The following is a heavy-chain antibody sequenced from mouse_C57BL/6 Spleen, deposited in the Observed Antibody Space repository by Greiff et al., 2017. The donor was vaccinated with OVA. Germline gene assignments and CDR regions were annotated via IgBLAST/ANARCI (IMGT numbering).Heavy chain of an antibody. V-gene: IGHV1-59*01. D-gene: IGHD4-1*01. CDR2: IDPSDSYT. Sequence: VQLQQPGAELVRPGTSVKLSCKASGYTFTSYWMHWVKQRPGQGLEWIGVIDPSDSYTNYNQKFKGKATLTVDTSSSTAYMQLSSLTSEDSAVYDCASWTGTREYWGQGTTLTVSS. J-gene: IGHJ2*01. CDR3: ASWTGTREY. CDR1: GYTFTSYW.